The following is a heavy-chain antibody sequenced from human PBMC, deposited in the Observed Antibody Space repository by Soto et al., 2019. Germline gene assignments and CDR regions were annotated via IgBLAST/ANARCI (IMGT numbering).Heavy chain of an antibody. CDR1: VFTFSSYE. D-gene: IGHD3-10*01. J-gene: IGHJ6*02. CDR3: ARVSRGYYYYGMDV. V-gene: IGHV3-48*03. Sequence: GWSLRLSCAASVFTFSSYEMNWVRQAPGKGLEWVSYISSSGSTIYYADSVKGRFTISRDNAKNSLYLQMNSLRAEDTAVYYCARVSRGYYYYGMDVWGQGTTVTVSS. CDR2: ISSSGSTI.